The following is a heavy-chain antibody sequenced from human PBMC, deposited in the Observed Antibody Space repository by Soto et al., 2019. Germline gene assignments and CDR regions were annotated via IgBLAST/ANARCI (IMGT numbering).Heavy chain of an antibody. V-gene: IGHV4-28*01. CDR3: ARREIQGPIDY. D-gene: IGHD1-26*01. CDR1: GYSISSSNW. J-gene: IGHJ4*02. CDR2: IYYSGTT. Sequence: SETLSLTCAVSGYSISSSNWWGWIRQPPGKGLEWIGYIYYSGTTYYNPSLKSRVTMSVDTSKYQFSLKLTSVTAVDTAVYYCARREIQGPIDYWGQGTLVTAPQ.